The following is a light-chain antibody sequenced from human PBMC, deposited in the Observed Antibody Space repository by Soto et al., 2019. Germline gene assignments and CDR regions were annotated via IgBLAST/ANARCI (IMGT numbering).Light chain of an antibody. J-gene: IGKJ1*01. CDR1: QGISSY. Sequence: AIRMTQSPSSFSASTGDRVTITCRASQGISSYLAWYQQKPGKAPKLLIYAASTLQSGVPSRFSGSGSGTEFTLTISCLQSEDFATYYCQQYYNYPWTFGQGTKVEIK. CDR3: QQYYNYPWT. V-gene: IGKV1-8*01. CDR2: AAS.